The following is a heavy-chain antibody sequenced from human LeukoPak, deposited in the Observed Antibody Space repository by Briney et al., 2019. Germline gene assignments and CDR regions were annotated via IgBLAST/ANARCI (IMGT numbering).Heavy chain of an antibody. D-gene: IGHD2-2*03. CDR3: ARELTGYCSSTSCHSRDY. Sequence: SETLSLTCAVYGGSFSSYYWSWIRQPAGKGLEWIGRIYTSGSTNYNPSLKSRVTMSVDTSKNQFSLKLSSVTAADTAVYYCARELTGYCSSTSCHSRDYWGQGTLVTVSS. J-gene: IGHJ4*02. V-gene: IGHV4-4*07. CDR1: GGSFSSYY. CDR2: IYTSGST.